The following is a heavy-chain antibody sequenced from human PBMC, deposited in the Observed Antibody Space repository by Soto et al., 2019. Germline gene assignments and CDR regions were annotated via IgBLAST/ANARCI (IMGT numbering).Heavy chain of an antibody. D-gene: IGHD3-3*01. V-gene: IGHV3-7*03. CDR3: ANFPYYDFWSGYPLGYYGMDV. CDR1: GFTFSSYW. Sequence: GGSLRLSCAASGFTFSSYWMSWVRQAPGKGLEWVANIKQDGSEKYYVDSVKGRFTISRDNAKNSLYLQMNSLRAEDTAVYYCANFPYYDFWSGYPLGYYGMDVWGQGTTVTVSS. J-gene: IGHJ6*02. CDR2: IKQDGSEK.